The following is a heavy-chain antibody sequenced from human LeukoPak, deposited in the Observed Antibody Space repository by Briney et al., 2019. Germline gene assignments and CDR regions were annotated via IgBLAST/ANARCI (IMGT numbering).Heavy chain of an antibody. CDR2: ITPNSGGT. D-gene: IGHD4-17*01. V-gene: IGHV1-2*02. J-gene: IGHJ4*02. CDR1: GYTFTRYY. CDR3: ASGDVTATNNFDY. Sequence: ASVKVSCKASGYTFTRYYMHWVRQAPGQGLEWMGWITPNSGGTNYAQKFQGRVTMTRDTSISTAYMELSRLRSDDTAVYYCASGDVTATNNFDYWGQGTLVTVSS.